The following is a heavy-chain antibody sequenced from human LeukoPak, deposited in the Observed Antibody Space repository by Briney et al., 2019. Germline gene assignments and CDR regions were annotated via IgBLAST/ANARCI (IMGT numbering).Heavy chain of an antibody. Sequence: PSETLSLTCTVSGGSISRYYWSWLRQPPGTGLEWLGDIYTSVSSNYNPSLKSRVTISLDTSKNQFSLKLSSVTAADTAVYYCARRGSIAARSYYYYYMDVWGKGTTVTVSS. CDR1: GGSISRYY. CDR3: ARRGSIAARSYYYYYMDV. J-gene: IGHJ6*03. D-gene: IGHD6-6*01. V-gene: IGHV4-4*09. CDR2: IYTSVSS.